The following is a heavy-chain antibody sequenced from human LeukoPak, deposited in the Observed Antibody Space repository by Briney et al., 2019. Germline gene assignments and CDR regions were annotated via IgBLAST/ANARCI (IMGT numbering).Heavy chain of an antibody. V-gene: IGHV1-8*03. D-gene: IGHD3-3*01. J-gene: IGHJ4*02. CDR3: ARGALRTHYDFWSGYYGGKLDY. CDR2: MNPNSGNT. Sequence: ASAKVSCKASGGTFSSYTITWVRQAPGQGLEWMGWMNPNSGNTGYAQKFQGRVTITRNTSISTAYMELSSLRSEDTAVYYCARGALRTHYDFWSGYYGGKLDYWGQGTLVTVSS. CDR1: GGTFSSYT.